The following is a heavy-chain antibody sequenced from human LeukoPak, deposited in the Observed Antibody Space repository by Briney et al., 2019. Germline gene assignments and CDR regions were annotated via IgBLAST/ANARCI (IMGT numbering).Heavy chain of an antibody. D-gene: IGHD6-25*01. J-gene: IGHJ3*02. V-gene: IGHV3-11*04. Sequence: KTGGSLRLSCAASGFTFSDYYMSWIRQAPGKGLEWVSYISSSGNTTYHADSVKGRFTISRDNAKNSLYLQMSSLRAEDTAVYYCARRSAAKDAFDIWGQGTKVTVSS. CDR2: ISSSGNTT. CDR3: ARRSAAKDAFDI. CDR1: GFTFSDYY.